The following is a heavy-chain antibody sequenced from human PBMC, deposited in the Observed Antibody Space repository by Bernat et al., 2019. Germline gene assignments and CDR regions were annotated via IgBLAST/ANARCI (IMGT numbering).Heavy chain of an antibody. Sequence: QVQLQQWGAGLLKPSETLSLTCAVYGGSFSGYYWSWIRQPPGKGLEWIGEINHSGSTNYNPSLKSRVTISVDTSKNPFSLKLSSVTAADTAVYYCARGTAVVVVAATVWFDPWGQGTLVTVSS. V-gene: IGHV4-34*01. CDR1: GGSFSGYY. J-gene: IGHJ5*02. CDR2: INHSGST. CDR3: ARGTAVVVVAATVWFDP. D-gene: IGHD2-15*01.